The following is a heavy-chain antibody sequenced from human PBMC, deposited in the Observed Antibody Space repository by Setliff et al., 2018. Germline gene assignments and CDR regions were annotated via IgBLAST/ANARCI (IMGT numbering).Heavy chain of an antibody. J-gene: IGHJ6*02. CDR1: GGTFSSYA. CDR3: ARDLFRTTIDDYGDYAFYGMDV. V-gene: IGHV1-69*13. CDR2: IIPIFGTA. D-gene: IGHD4-17*01. Sequence: AASVKVSCKASGGTFSSYAISWVRQAPGQGLEWMGGIIPIFGTANYAQKFQGRVTITADESTSTAYMELSSLGSEDTAVYYCARDLFRTTIDDYGDYAFYGMDVWGQGTTVTVSS.